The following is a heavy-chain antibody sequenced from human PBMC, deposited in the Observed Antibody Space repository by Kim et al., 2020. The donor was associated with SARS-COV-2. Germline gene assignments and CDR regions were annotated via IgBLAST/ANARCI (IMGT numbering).Heavy chain of an antibody. CDR1: GFSFGDYA. Sequence: GGSLRLSCTASGFSFGDYAMSWFRQAPGKGLEWVGFIRSKAYGGTTEYAASVKGRFTISRDDTKSIAYLQMNSLTTEDTAVDYCTRSYGGNLDYWGQGTLVTVSP. J-gene: IGHJ4*02. V-gene: IGHV3-49*03. CDR2: IRSKAYGGTT. D-gene: IGHD4-17*01. CDR3: TRSYGGNLDY.